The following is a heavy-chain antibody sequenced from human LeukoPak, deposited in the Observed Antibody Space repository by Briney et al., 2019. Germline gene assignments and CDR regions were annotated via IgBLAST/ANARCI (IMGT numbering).Heavy chain of an antibody. CDR3: ARGVGYCSSTSCYSLRAFDY. D-gene: IGHD2-2*01. V-gene: IGHV1-2*02. J-gene: IGHJ4*02. CDR1: GYTFTGYY. CDR2: INPNSGGT. Sequence: ASVKVSCKASGYTFTGYYMHWVRQAPGQGLEWMGWINPNSGGTNYAQKFQGRVTMTRDTSISTAYMELSGLRSDDTAVYYCARGVGYCSSTSCYSLRAFDYWGQGTLVTVSS.